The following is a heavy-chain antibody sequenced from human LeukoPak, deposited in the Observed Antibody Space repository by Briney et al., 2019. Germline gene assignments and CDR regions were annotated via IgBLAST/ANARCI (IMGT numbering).Heavy chain of an antibody. CDR1: GGSFSGYY. J-gene: IGHJ4*02. D-gene: IGHD3-10*01. CDR3: AVRGGTMVRS. CDR2: INHSGST. Sequence: SETLSLTCAVYGGSFSGYYWSWIRQPPGKGLEWIGEINHSGSTNYNPSLKSRVTISVDTSKNQFSLKLSSVTAADTAVYYCAVRGGTMVRSWGQGTLVTVSS. V-gene: IGHV4-34*01.